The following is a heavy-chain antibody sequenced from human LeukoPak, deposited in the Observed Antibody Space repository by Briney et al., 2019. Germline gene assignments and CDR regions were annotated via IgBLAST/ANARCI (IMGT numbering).Heavy chain of an antibody. D-gene: IGHD3-9*01. J-gene: IGHJ2*01. CDR1: GGSISSYY. Sequence: SETLSLTCSVCGGSISSYYWSWIRPPAGEGREGVGRIYPSGSPHHNPSLKNRLTMSVDTSKNHFSLNLSSVTAAATAVYYCARGLRDFDCLPYWYFDLWGRGTLVTVSS. CDR2: IYPSGSP. CDR3: ARGLRDFDCLPYWYFDL. V-gene: IGHV4-4*07.